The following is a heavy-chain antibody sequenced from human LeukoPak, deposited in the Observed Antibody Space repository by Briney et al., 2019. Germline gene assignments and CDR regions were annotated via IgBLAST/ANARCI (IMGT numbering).Heavy chain of an antibody. J-gene: IGHJ6*03. Sequence: ASVKVSCKASGYTFTSYDINWVRQATGQGLEWMGWMNPNSGNTGYAQKFQGRVTMTRNTSISTAYMELSSLRSEDTAVYYCARSGLGGLWFFGDYMDVWGKGTTVTVSS. CDR3: ARSGLGGLWFFGDYMDV. CDR2: MNPNSGNT. D-gene: IGHD5-18*01. CDR1: GYTFTSYD. V-gene: IGHV1-8*01.